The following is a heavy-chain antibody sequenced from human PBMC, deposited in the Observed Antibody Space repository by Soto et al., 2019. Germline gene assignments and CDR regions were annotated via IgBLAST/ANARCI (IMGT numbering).Heavy chain of an antibody. CDR2: IIPLFVTA. CDR1: GGIFSSNT. Sequence: QVYLVQSGAEVKKPGSSVKISCKASGGIFSSNTINWVRQAAGQGLEWMGGIIPLFVTANYAEKFQGRVTITADKSTKTEDMELTSLRSEDTAVYYCASKAACGGDCYAFDSCGQGTLVTVSS. D-gene: IGHD2-21*02. V-gene: IGHV1-69*06. J-gene: IGHJ4*02. CDR3: ASKAACGGDCYAFDS.